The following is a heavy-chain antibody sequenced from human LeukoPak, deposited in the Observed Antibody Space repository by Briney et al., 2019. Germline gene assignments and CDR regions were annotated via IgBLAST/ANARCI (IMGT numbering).Heavy chain of an antibody. CDR1: GFTFSSYA. J-gene: IGHJ4*02. Sequence: GGSLRLSCAASGFTFSSYAMSWVRQAPGKGLEWVSAISGSGGSTYYADSVKGRFTISRDNSKNTLFLQMNSLRAEDTAVYYCARLPAYCSSTSCYYDYWGQGTLVTVSS. CDR2: ISGSGGST. D-gene: IGHD2-2*01. CDR3: ARLPAYCSSTSCYYDY. V-gene: IGHV3-23*01.